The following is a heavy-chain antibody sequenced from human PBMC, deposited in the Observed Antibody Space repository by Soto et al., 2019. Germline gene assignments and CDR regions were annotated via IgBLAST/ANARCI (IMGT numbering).Heavy chain of an antibody. J-gene: IGHJ6*02. Sequence: QVQLVESGGGVVQPGRSLRLSCAASGFTFSSYAMHWVRQAPGKGLEWVAVISYDGSNKYYADSVKGRFTISRDNSENTLYLQMNSLRAEDTAVYYCARADCSGGSCSKYYYYYGMDVWGQGTTVTVSS. CDR1: GFTFSSYA. CDR3: ARADCSGGSCSKYYYYYGMDV. V-gene: IGHV3-30-3*01. CDR2: ISYDGSNK. D-gene: IGHD2-15*01.